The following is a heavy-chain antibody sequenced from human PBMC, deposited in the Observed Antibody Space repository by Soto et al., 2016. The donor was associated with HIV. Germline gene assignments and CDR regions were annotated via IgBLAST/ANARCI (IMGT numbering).Heavy chain of an antibody. J-gene: IGHJ4*02. V-gene: IGHV3-21*01. D-gene: IGHD2-15*01. CDR2: ISSTSNYI. CDR3: AREAKLVVVVHAPFDY. CDR1: GFTFSTYS. Sequence: EVQLVESGGGLVKPGGSLRLSCAVSGFTFSTYSMNWVRQAPGKGLEWVSYISSTSNYIYYADSVKGRFTISRDNAKNSLYLQMNSLRADEDTAVYYCAREAKLVVVVHAPFDYWGQGXLVTVSS.